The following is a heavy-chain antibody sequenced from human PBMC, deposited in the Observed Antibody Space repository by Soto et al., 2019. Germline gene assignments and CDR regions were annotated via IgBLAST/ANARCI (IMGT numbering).Heavy chain of an antibody. CDR2: ISAYNGNT. Sequence: ASVKVSCKASGYTFTSYGISWVRQAPGQGLEWMGWISAYNGNTNYAQKLQGRVTMTTDTSTSTAFMELRSLRSYDTAVYYCARVHRRCTNGVCYLANWGQGTLVTVSS. V-gene: IGHV1-18*01. CDR3: ARVHRRCTNGVCYLAN. D-gene: IGHD2-8*01. CDR1: GYTFTSYG. J-gene: IGHJ4*02.